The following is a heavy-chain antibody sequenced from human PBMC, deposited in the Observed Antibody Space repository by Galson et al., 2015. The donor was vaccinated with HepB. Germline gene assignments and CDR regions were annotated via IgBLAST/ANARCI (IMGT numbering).Heavy chain of an antibody. D-gene: IGHD3-3*01. J-gene: IGHJ4*02. V-gene: IGHV3-23*01. Sequence: SLRLSCAASGLTFSSDAMSWFRQAPGKGLEWVSGISGSGGTKYYADSVKGRFTISRDNSKNTLYLQMNSLRVEDTAVYYCAKIPLRFLEWYPVLVDYWGQGTLVTVSS. CDR1: GLTFSSDA. CDR2: ISGSGGTK. CDR3: AKIPLRFLEWYPVLVDY.